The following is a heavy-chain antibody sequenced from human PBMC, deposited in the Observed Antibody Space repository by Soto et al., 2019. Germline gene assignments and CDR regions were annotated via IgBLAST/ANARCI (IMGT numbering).Heavy chain of an antibody. D-gene: IGHD5-12*01. CDR2: ISWNSGSI. J-gene: IGHJ3*02. CDR3: AKVDSGYDSGHNAFDI. V-gene: IGHV3-9*01. CDR1: GFTFDDYA. Sequence: EVQLVESEGGLVQPGRSLRLSCAASGFTFDDYAMHWVRQAPGKGLEWVSGISWNSGSIGYADSVKGRFTISRDNAKNSLYLQMNSLRAEDTALYYCAKVDSGYDSGHNAFDIWGQGTMVTVSS.